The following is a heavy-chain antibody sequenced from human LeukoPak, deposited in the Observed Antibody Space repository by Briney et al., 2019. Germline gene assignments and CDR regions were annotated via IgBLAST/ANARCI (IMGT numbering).Heavy chain of an antibody. Sequence: KPGGSLRLSCAASGFTFSSYSMIWVRQAPGKGLEWVSYISSSSSYIYYADSVKGRFTISRDNAKNSLYLQMNSLRAEDTAVYYCARVRVHSSGYYADYWGQGTLVTVSS. CDR3: ARVRVHSSGYYADY. CDR1: GFTFSSYS. V-gene: IGHV3-21*05. D-gene: IGHD3-22*01. CDR2: ISSSSSYI. J-gene: IGHJ4*02.